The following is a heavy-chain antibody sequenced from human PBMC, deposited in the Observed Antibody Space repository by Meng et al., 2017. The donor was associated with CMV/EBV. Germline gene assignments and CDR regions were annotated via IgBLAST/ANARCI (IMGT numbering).Heavy chain of an antibody. V-gene: IGHV1-69*11. CDR3: ARMPRDGYNYIDY. Sequence: QVQLVQSGAEVEKPGSPVKVSCKASGGTFSSYAISWVRQAPGQGLEWMGGIIPILCTANYAQKSQGRVTITADESTSTAYMELSSLRSEDTAVYYCARMPRDGYNYIDYWGQGTLVTVSS. CDR2: IIPILCTA. J-gene: IGHJ4*02. D-gene: IGHD5-24*01. CDR1: GGTFSSYA.